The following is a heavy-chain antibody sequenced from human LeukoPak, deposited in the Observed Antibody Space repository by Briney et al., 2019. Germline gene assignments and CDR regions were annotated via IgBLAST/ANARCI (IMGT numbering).Heavy chain of an antibody. J-gene: IGHJ4*02. CDR3: ARHPNSRFGPGPPGW. D-gene: IGHD3-16*01. CDR2: MFYSGST. Sequence: PSETLSLTCTVSGDFISSRGYYWGWLRQPPGKGLEWIASMFYSGSTYYNPSLKSRVTISVYTSKNQFSLKLSYVTAADTAVYYCARHPNSRFGPGPPGWWGQGGLVTVSS. CDR1: GDFISSRGYY. V-gene: IGHV4-39*01.